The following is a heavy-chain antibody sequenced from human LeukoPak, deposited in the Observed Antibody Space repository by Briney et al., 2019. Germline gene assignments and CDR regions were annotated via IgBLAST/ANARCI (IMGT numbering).Heavy chain of an antibody. CDR1: GFTVSSTY. CDR2: IYSGGST. J-gene: IGHJ4*02. Sequence: GGSLRLSCAASGFTVSSTYMSWVRQAPGKGLEWVSVIYSGGSTYYADSVKGRFTISRDNSKNTLYLQMNSLRAEDTAVYYCARESAYGGNPNGYWGQGTLVTVSS. CDR3: ARESAYGGNPNGY. V-gene: IGHV3-53*01. D-gene: IGHD4-23*01.